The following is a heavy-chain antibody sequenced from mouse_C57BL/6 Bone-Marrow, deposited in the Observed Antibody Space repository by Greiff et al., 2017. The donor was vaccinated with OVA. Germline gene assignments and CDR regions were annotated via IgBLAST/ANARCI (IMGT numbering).Heavy chain of an antibody. V-gene: IGHV1-82*01. CDR3: ARDPYEGYLSWFAY. Sequence: QVQLQQSGPELVKPGASVKISCKASGYAFSSSWMNWVKQRPGKGLEWIGRIYPGDGDTNYNGKFKGKATLTADKSSSTAYMQLSSLTSEDSAVYFCARDPYEGYLSWFAYWGQGTLVTVSA. CDR1: GYAFSSSW. CDR2: IYPGDGDT. J-gene: IGHJ3*01. D-gene: IGHD2-3*01.